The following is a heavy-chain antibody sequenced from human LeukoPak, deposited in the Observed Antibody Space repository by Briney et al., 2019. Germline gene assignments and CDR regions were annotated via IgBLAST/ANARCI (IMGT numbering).Heavy chain of an antibody. Sequence: GRSLRLSCEASGFTVSSTHMVWVRQAPGKGLEWVSVTYTGGNSYYAGSVQGRFIISRDISKNTLYLQMNNLRAEDSALYYCARGGRGSAAVVAPRSFDIWGQGTMVTVSS. D-gene: IGHD3-22*01. CDR1: GFTVSSTH. V-gene: IGHV3-53*01. J-gene: IGHJ3*02. CDR2: TYTGGNS. CDR3: ARGGRGSAAVVAPRSFDI.